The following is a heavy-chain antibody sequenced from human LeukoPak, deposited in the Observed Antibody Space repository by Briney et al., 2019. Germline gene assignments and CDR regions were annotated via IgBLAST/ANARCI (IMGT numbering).Heavy chain of an antibody. CDR3: ATYRQVLLPFES. J-gene: IGHJ4*02. D-gene: IGHD2-8*02. Sequence: GGSLRLSCAASGFTFSSYEMDWVRQPPGKGLEWVSSIFPSGGEIHYADSVRGRFTISRDNSKSTLSLQMNSLRAEDTAIYYCATYRQVLLPFESWGQGTLVTVSS. CDR1: GFTFSSYE. CDR2: IFPSGGEI. V-gene: IGHV3-23*01.